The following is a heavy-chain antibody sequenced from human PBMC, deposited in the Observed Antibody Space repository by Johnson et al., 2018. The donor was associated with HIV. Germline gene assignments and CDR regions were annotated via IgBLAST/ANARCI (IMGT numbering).Heavy chain of an antibody. CDR2: ARFDEVSK. V-gene: IGHV3-30*02. Sequence: VQLVESGGGLIQPGGSLRLSCAASGFTVSSNYMSWVRQAPGKGLEWVAVARFDEVSKYYIDSVKGRFTISRDISKNLLYLQMNSLRTEDTAVYYCARVYYYDNKDGFDIWGQGTTVTVSS. CDR3: ARVYYYDNKDGFDI. J-gene: IGHJ3*02. CDR1: GFTVSSNY. D-gene: IGHD3-22*01.